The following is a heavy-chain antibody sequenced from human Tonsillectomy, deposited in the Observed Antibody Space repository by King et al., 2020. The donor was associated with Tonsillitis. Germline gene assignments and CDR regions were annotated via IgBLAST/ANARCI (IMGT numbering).Heavy chain of an antibody. CDR3: ARNPTYDSSDYADAFDI. V-gene: IGHV5-51*03. Sequence: VQLVESGAEVKKPGESLKISCKGSGYTFSSYWIAWVRQMPGKGLEWMGIIYPGDSDTSYSPSFQGQVTISADKSISTAYLQWSSLKASDTAMYYCARNPTYDSSDYADAFDIWGQGKMVTVSS. CDR1: GYTFSSYW. D-gene: IGHD3-22*01. CDR2: IYPGDSDT. J-gene: IGHJ3*02.